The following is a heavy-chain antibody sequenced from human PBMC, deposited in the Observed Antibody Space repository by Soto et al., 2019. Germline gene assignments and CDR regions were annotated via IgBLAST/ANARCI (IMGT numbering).Heavy chain of an antibody. CDR3: ARHSNHDAFDI. CDR2: IYYSGST. D-gene: IGHD4-4*01. Sequence: PSETLSLTCTVSGGSISSYYWSWIRQPPGKGQEWIGYIYYSGSTNYNPTLNSRVTISLVTSKNQFFLKLSSVIAVDTSVYYCARHSNHDAFDIWGQGTKVTVSS. J-gene: IGHJ3*02. CDR1: GGSISSYY. V-gene: IGHV4-59*08.